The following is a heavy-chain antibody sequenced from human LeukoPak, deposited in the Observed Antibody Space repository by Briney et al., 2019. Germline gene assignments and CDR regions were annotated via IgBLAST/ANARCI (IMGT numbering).Heavy chain of an antibody. D-gene: IGHD2-15*01. J-gene: IGHJ1*01. CDR2: IKQDGSEK. V-gene: IGHV3-7*05. Sequence: PGGSLRLSCAASGFTFSSYWMSWVRQAPGKGLEWVANIKQDGSEKYYVDSVKGRFTISRDNAKNSLYLQMNSLRAEDTAVYYCASVLLYCSGGSCYSAEYFQHWGQGTLATVSS. CDR1: GFTFSSYW. CDR3: ASVLLYCSGGSCYSAEYFQH.